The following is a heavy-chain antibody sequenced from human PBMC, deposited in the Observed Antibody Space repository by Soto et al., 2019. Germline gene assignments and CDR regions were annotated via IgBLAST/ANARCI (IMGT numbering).Heavy chain of an antibody. D-gene: IGHD3-22*01. CDR2: INPDGSAT. J-gene: IGHJ4*02. CDR1: GFTFSSYW. Sequence: GGSLRLSCVASGFTFSSYWMHWVRQAPGKGLVWVSRINPDGSATNYADSVKGRFTISRDNAKNTLYLQMNSLRAEDTAVYYCARGLPYDSSGYFFDYWGQGTLVTVSS. CDR3: ARGLPYDSSGYFFDY. V-gene: IGHV3-74*01.